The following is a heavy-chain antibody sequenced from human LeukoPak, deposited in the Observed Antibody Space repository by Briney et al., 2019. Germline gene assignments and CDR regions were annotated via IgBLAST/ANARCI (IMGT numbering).Heavy chain of an antibody. J-gene: IGHJ5*02. CDR1: GYTFTGYY. D-gene: IGHD4-11*01. V-gene: IGHV1-2*02. Sequence: VASVKVSCKASGYTFTGYYMHWVRQAPGQGLEWMGWINPNSGGTNYAQKFQGRVTMTRDTSISTAYMELSRLRSDDTAVYYCARDPPMTTVTTYWFDPWGQGTLVTVSP. CDR3: ARDPPMTTVTTYWFDP. CDR2: INPNSGGT.